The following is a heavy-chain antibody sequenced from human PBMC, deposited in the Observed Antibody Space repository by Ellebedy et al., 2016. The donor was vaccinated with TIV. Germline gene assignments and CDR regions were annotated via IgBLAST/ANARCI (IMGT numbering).Heavy chain of an antibody. CDR1: GYTFSSYG. CDR3: GRMVYYDSSGYLSDY. V-gene: IGHV1-18*01. D-gene: IGHD3-22*01. J-gene: IGHJ4*02. CDR2: ISAYNDNT. Sequence: AASVKVSCKASGYTFSSYGISWVRQAPGQGLEWMGWISAYNDNTNYAQKFQGRVTMTTDTSTSTAYIELRSLRSDDTAVYYCGRMVYYDSSGYLSDYWGQGTLVTVSS.